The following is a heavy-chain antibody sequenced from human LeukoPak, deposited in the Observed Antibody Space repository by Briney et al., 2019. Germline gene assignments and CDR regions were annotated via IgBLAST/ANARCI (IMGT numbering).Heavy chain of an antibody. J-gene: IGHJ6*02. CDR2: ISSGSSYI. D-gene: IGHD2-15*01. CDR3: ARDRWELLSNSYHYCGLDV. CDR1: GFTFSSYS. Sequence: GGSLRLSCAASGFTFSSYSMNWVRHAPGKGLEWVSSISSGSSYIYYADSVKGRFTISRDNAKNSVYLQMNSLRAEDTAVYYCARDRWELLSNSYHYCGLDVWGQGTTVTVSS. V-gene: IGHV3-21*01.